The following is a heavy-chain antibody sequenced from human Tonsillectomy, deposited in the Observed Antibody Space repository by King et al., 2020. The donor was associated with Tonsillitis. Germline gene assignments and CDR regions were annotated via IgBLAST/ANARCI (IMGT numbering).Heavy chain of an antibody. J-gene: IGHJ4*02. CDR3: AKHVQDSWSVYDY. Sequence: VQLVESGGGLVQPGGSLRLSCAASGFTFSSYAMSWVRQAPGKGLEWVSAISGRGGSTYYADTVKGRFTISRDNSKNTLYLQMNSLRAEDTAVYYCAKHVQDSWSVYDYWGQGTLVTVSS. D-gene: IGHD6-13*01. CDR1: GFTFSSYA. V-gene: IGHV3-23*04. CDR2: ISGRGGST.